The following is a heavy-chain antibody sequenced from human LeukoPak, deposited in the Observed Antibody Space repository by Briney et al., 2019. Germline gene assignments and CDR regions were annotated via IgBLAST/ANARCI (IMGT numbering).Heavy chain of an antibody. J-gene: IGHJ6*03. CDR3: ARRWSTYYYYYMDV. Sequence: SETLSLTCAASGYSISSGYYWGWIRQPPGKGLEWIGSIYHSGSTYYNPSLKSRVTISVDTSKNQFSLKLSSVTAADTAVYYCARRWSTYYYYYMDVWGKGTTVTVSS. D-gene: IGHD4-23*01. CDR2: IYHSGST. V-gene: IGHV4-38-2*01. CDR1: GYSISSGYY.